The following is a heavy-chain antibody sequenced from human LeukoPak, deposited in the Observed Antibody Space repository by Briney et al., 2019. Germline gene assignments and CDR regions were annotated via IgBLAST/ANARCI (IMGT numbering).Heavy chain of an antibody. CDR1: GGSITTTNY. Sequence: PSETLSLTCAVSGGSITTTNYWNWVCQPPGKGLEWIGEVYHSGSTNYNPSLKSRVTISVDKSKNQFSLNLTSVTAADTAVYYCVRLPPTASVSYSTHGVYWGQGTLVTVSS. CDR2: VYHSGST. CDR3: VRLPPTASVSYSTHGVY. D-gene: IGHD1-26*01. V-gene: IGHV4-4*02. J-gene: IGHJ4*02.